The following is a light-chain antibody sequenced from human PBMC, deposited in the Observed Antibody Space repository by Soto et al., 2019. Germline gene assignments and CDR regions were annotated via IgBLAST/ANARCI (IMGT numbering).Light chain of an antibody. CDR3: SSYSSNTYLV. Sequence: QSVLTQPASVSGSPGQSITISCTGTRSDIGGYNYVSWYQHHPGKVPKLIIYKVSDRPSGVSNRFSGSTSGNTASLTISGLQPEDEADYYCSSYSSNTYLVFGGGTKLTVL. J-gene: IGLJ2*01. CDR2: KVS. V-gene: IGLV2-14*01. CDR1: RSDIGGYNY.